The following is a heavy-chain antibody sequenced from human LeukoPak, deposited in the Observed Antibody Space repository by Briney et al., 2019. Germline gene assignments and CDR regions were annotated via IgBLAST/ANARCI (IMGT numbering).Heavy chain of an antibody. CDR1: GHTFTTYY. D-gene: IGHD3/OR15-3a*01. CDR3: ARAGWTDAFDI. J-gene: IGHJ3*02. V-gene: IGHV1-2*06. Sequence: ASVKVSCKASGHTFTTYYMHWVRQAPGQGLEWMGRINPNSGGTDYAQKFQGRVTMTRDTSISTLCMELGSLRSDDTAVYYCARAGWTDAFDIWGQGTMVTVSS. CDR2: INPNSGGT.